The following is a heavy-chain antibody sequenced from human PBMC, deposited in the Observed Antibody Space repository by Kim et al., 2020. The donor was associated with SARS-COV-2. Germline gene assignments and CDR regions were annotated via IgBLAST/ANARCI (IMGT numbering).Heavy chain of an antibody. CDR2: IKHDGSNK. Sequence: GGSLRLSCAASGFTFSSYWMSWVRQAPGKGLEWVSNIKHDGSNKYYADSVKGRFTISRDNAKNSLYLQMNSLRAEDTAVYYCARDLSSRISEYYYYYYGMDVWGQGTTVTVSS. CDR1: GFTFSSYW. D-gene: IGHD6-19*01. CDR3: ARDLSSRISEYYYYYYGMDV. J-gene: IGHJ6*02. V-gene: IGHV3-7*03.